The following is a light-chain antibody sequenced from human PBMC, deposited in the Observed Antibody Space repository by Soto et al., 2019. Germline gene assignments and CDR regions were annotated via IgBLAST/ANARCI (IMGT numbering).Light chain of an antibody. V-gene: IGKV3-15*01. J-gene: IGKJ5*01. Sequence: EIVLTQSPATVSVPSGDRATLSSRAGQPHNNNVAWSHHKPGQAPRLLIYGTSTSATGSSARFSGGGSGTEFTLTISSLQSEEFAVYYCQQYEKWPPSITFGQGTRLEIK. CDR2: GTS. CDR3: QQYEKWPPSIT. CDR1: QPHNNN.